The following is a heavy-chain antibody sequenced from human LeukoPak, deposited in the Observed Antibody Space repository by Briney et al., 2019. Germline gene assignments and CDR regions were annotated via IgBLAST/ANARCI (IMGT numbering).Heavy chain of an antibody. V-gene: IGHV4-61*08. J-gene: IGHJ4*02. D-gene: IGHD2-21*02. CDR1: GGSISSGDYY. Sequence: SETLSLTCTVSGGSISSGDYYWSWIRQPPGKGLEWIGYIYYSGSTNYNPSLKSRVTISVDTSKNQFSLKLSSVTAADTAVYYCAGFDCSGDCYSAFDYWGQGTLVTVSS. CDR2: IYYSGST. CDR3: AGFDCSGDCYSAFDY.